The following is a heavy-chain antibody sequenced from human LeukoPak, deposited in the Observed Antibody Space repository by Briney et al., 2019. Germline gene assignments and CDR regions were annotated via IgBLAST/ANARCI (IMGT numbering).Heavy chain of an antibody. J-gene: IGHJ4*02. Sequence: PGGSLRLSCAASGFTFDDDAMHWVRQAPGKGLEWVSGISWNSGSIGYADSVKGRFTISRDNAKNSLYLQMNSLRAEDTALYYCAKDKDTMVRGVTYYFDYWGQGTLVTVSS. V-gene: IGHV3-9*01. D-gene: IGHD3-10*01. CDR1: GFTFDDDA. CDR2: ISWNSGSI. CDR3: AKDKDTMVRGVTYYFDY.